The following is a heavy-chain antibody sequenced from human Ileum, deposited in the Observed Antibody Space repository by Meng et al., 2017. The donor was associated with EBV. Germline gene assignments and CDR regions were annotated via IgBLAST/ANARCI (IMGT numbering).Heavy chain of an antibody. CDR2: IYQSGST. Sequence: QGQLRVWGPGQGKLSGTPALTCAVSGGSVSSGNWWSWVRQSPGKGLEWIGEIYQSGSTNYNPSLESRVTISLDKSENQLSLRLTSVTAADTAVYYCAREGGSFDILTGYDIWGQGTLVTVSS. V-gene: IGHV4-4*02. CDR1: GGSVSSGNW. CDR3: AREGGSFDILTGYDI. J-gene: IGHJ4*02. D-gene: IGHD3-9*01.